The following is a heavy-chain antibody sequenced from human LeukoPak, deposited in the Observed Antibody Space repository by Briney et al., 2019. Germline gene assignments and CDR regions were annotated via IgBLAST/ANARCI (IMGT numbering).Heavy chain of an antibody. Sequence: SETLSLTCTVSGGSISSYYWSWIGQPPGKGLEWIGYIYYSGSTNYNPSLKSRVTISVDTSKNQFSLKLSSVTAADTAVYYCARDHLEGFDYWGQGTLVTVSS. CDR3: ARDHLEGFDY. J-gene: IGHJ4*02. CDR1: GGSISSYY. D-gene: IGHD5-24*01. V-gene: IGHV4-59*01. CDR2: IYYSGST.